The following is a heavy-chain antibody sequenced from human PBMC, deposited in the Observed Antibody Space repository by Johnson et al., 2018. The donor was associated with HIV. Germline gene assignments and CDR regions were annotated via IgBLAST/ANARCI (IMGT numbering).Heavy chain of an antibody. CDR2: ISFDGSDK. CDR1: GFTFSSYD. J-gene: IGHJ3*02. CDR3: AKERRAPRAFDI. V-gene: IGHV3-30*18. Sequence: QVQLVESGGGVVQPGRSLRLSCAASGFTFSSYDMHWVRQAPGKGLEWVAVISFDGSDKYYADSVKGRFTVSRDNSKGTLYLQMNSLRPEDTAVYYCAKERRAPRAFDIWGQGTMLTVSS.